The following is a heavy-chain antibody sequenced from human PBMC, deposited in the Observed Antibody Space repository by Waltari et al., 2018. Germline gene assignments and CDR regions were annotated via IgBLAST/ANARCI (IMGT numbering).Heavy chain of an antibody. J-gene: IGHJ6*03. CDR1: GGSISSSSYY. Sequence: QLQLQESGPGLVKPSETLSLTCTVSGGSISSSSYYWGWIRQPPGKGLEWIGSIYYSGSTYYNPSLKSRVTISVDTSKNQFSLKLSSVTAADTAVYYCARGYDFWSGYLSYYYYYYYMDVWGKGTTVTISS. V-gene: IGHV4-39*07. CDR2: IYYSGST. D-gene: IGHD3-3*01. CDR3: ARGYDFWSGYLSYYYYYYYMDV.